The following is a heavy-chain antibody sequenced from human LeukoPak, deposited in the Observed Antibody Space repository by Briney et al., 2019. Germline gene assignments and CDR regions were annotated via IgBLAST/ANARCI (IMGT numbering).Heavy chain of an antibody. J-gene: IGHJ5*02. CDR2: IYYSGST. CDR3: ARSRGKFDP. Sequence: SETLSLTCTVSGGSISSSSYYRGWIRQPPGKGLEWIGSIYYSGSTYYNPSLKSRVTISVDTSKNQFSLKLSSVTAADTAVYYCARSRGKFDPWGQGTLVTVSS. CDR1: GGSISSSSYY. D-gene: IGHD5-24*01. V-gene: IGHV4-39*01.